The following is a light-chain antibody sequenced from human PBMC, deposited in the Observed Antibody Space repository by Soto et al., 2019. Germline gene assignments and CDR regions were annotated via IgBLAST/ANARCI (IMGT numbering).Light chain of an antibody. CDR3: QQYNDWPLT. CDR1: QSVSSN. CDR2: GAF. Sequence: EIVLTQSPGTLSVSPGEGATLSCRASQSVSSNLAWYQQKPGQAPSLLIYGAFTRATGIPARFSGTGSGTEFTLTISSLQSADFARYYCQQYNDWPLTFGQGTKVDIK. V-gene: IGKV3-15*01. J-gene: IGKJ1*01.